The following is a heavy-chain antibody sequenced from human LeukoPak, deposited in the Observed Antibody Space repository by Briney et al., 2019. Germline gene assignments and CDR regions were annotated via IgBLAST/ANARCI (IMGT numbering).Heavy chain of an antibody. Sequence: ASVKVSCKASGYPFTGYYIHWVRQAPGQGLERMGWISPNTGDTNYAQKFQGRVTMTRDTSISTAYMELSRLRSDDTAMYYCAKVNFRYNCALPSPDYWGQGTLVTVSS. J-gene: IGHJ4*02. CDR1: GYPFTGYY. V-gene: IGHV1-2*02. CDR3: AKVNFRYNCALPSPDY. CDR2: ISPNTGDT. D-gene: IGHD1-1*01.